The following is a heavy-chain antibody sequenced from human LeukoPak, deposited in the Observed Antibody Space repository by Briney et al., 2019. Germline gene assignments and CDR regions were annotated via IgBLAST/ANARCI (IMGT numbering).Heavy chain of an antibody. J-gene: IGHJ4*02. CDR1: GFTLSNYG. D-gene: IGHD2-21*01. CDR2: ISYDGSNK. CDR3: AKEGSRASIYYFDY. Sequence: QPGGSLRLSCAASGFTLSNYGMHWVRQAPGKGLEWVAVISYDGSNKYYADSVKGRFTISRDNSKNTLYLQMNSLRAEDTAVYYCAKEGSRASIYYFDYWGQGTLVTVSS. V-gene: IGHV3-30*18.